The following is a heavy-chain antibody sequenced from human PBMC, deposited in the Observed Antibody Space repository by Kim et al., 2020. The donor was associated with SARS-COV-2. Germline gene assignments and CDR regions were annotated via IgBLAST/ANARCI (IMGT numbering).Heavy chain of an antibody. J-gene: IGHJ4*02. CDR2: IYYSGST. V-gene: IGHV4-39*07. CDR1: GGSISSSSYY. CDR3: ARDLGYGYNFYFDY. D-gene: IGHD5-12*01. Sequence: SETLSLTCTVSGGSISSSSYYWGWIRQPPGKGLEWIGSIYYSGSTYYNPSLKSRVTISVDTSKNQFSLKLSSVTAADTAVYYCARDLGYGYNFYFDYWGQGTLVTVSS.